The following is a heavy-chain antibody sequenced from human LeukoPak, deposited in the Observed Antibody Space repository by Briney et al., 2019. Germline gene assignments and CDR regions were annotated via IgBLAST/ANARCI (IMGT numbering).Heavy chain of an antibody. CDR2: IWYDGSNK. D-gene: IGHD5-12*01. V-gene: IGHV3-33*08. CDR1: GFTFSSYG. CDR3: ARDLGRSGYGYWAYGMDV. J-gene: IGHJ6*02. Sequence: GGSLRLSCAASGFTFSSYGMHWVRQAPGKGLEWVAVIWYDGSNKYYADSVKGRFTISRDNSKNTLYLQMNSLRAEDTAVYYCARDLGRSGYGYWAYGMDVWGQGTTVTVSS.